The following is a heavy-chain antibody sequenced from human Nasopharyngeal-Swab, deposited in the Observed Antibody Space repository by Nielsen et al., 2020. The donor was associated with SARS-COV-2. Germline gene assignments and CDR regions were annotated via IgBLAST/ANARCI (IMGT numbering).Heavy chain of an antibody. CDR1: GTYV. Sequence: ASVKVSCKTSGTYVISWVRQAPGQGLELVGRISPYNSKANYAQNIQGRVTMTTDTSTSTAYMELSSLRSDDTAVYYCARDCSTSSCHLVWGQGTLVTVSS. V-gene: IGHV1-18*01. CDR2: ISPYNSKA. J-gene: IGHJ4*02. CDR3: ARDCSTSSCHLV. D-gene: IGHD2-2*01.